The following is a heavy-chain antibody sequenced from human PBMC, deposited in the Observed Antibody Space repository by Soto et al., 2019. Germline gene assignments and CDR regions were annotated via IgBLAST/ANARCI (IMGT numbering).Heavy chain of an antibody. V-gene: IGHV3-66*01. D-gene: IGHD1-26*01. CDR2: IYSRGGT. CDR1: GFTVSNNY. CDR3: ARGGSGSQTVGY. Sequence: EVQVVESGGCLVQPGGSLRLSCAASGFTVSNNYMTWVRQAPGKGLEWVSLIYSRGGTDYADSVKGRFTISRDNSKNMVYLQMNSLRVEDTAVYYCARGGSGSQTVGYWGQGARVTVSS. J-gene: IGHJ4*02.